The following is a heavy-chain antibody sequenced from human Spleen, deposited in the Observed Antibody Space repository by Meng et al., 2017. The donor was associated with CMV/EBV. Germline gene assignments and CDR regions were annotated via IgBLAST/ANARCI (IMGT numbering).Heavy chain of an antibody. Sequence: GGSLRLSCEASGFTFNTYWMSWVRQAPGKGLEWVANIKQNGREKYYVDSVRGRFTVSRDNGKDSLYLQMNSLRAEDTALYHCARGRVYSSSSDAFDIWGQGTMVTVSS. CDR3: ARGRVYSSSSDAFDI. V-gene: IGHV3-7*03. J-gene: IGHJ3*02. CDR2: IKQNGREK. CDR1: GFTFNTYW. D-gene: IGHD6-6*01.